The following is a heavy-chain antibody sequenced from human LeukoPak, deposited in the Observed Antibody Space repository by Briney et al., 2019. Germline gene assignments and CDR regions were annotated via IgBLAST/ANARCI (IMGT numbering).Heavy chain of an antibody. CDR2: ISSSSSYI. Sequence: GGSLRLSCAASGFTFSSYSMNWVRQAPGKGLEWVSSISSSSSYIYYADSVKGRFTISRDNAKNSLYLQMNSLSAEDTAVYYCARDPGYYDSSGYFPAYFQHWGQGTLVTVSS. D-gene: IGHD3-22*01. CDR3: ARDPGYYDSSGYFPAYFQH. CDR1: GFTFSSYS. J-gene: IGHJ1*01. V-gene: IGHV3-21*01.